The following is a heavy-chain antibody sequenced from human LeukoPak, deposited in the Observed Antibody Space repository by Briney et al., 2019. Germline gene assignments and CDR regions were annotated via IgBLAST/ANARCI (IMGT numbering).Heavy chain of an antibody. CDR3: AKTSSLRHNDAFDI. CDR2: ISYDGSNK. Sequence: GRSLRLSCAASGFTFSSYAMHWVRQAPGKGLEWVAVISYDGSNKYYADSVKGRFTISRDNSKNTLYLQMNSLRAEDTAVYYCAKTSSLRHNDAFDIWGQGTMVTVSS. CDR1: GFTFSSYA. V-gene: IGHV3-30-3*02. J-gene: IGHJ3*02.